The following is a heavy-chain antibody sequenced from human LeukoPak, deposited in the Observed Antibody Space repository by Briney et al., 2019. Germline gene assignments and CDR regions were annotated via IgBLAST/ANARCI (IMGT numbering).Heavy chain of an antibody. J-gene: IGHJ4*02. V-gene: IGHV3-7*03. Sequence: GGSLRLSCAASGFTFSSYWMSWVRQAPGKGLEWVANIKQDGSEKYYVDSVKGRFTISRDNAKNSLYLQMNSLRAEDMALYYCAKGRASGTQYYFDYWGQGTLVTVSS. CDR3: AKGRASGTQYYFDY. CDR1: GFTFSSYW. CDR2: IKQDGSEK. D-gene: IGHD1-26*01.